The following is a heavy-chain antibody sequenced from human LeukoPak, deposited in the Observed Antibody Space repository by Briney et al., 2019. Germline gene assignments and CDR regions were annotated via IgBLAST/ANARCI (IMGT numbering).Heavy chain of an antibody. CDR3: ANLHGDYRDY. J-gene: IGHJ4*02. CDR1: GFTFHNYA. V-gene: IGHV3-9*01. D-gene: IGHD4-17*01. CDR2: ISWDSGNI. Sequence: PGRSLRLSCAASGFTFHNYAMHWVRQAPGKGLEWVSGISWDSGNIGYADSVKGRFTISRDNAKNSLYLQLNSLRAEDTALYYCANLHGDYRDYWGQGALVTVPS.